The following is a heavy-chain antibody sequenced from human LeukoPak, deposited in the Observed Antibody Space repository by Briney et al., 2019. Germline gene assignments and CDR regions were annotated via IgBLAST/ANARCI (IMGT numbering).Heavy chain of an antibody. CDR2: IYHSGST. CDR3: ARDIGYCSSTSCYARGNFDY. D-gene: IGHD2-2*01. J-gene: IGHJ4*02. V-gene: IGHV4-4*02. Sequence: SETLSLTCAVSGGSISSSYWWTWVRQPPGKGLEWIGEIYHSGSTYYNPSLKSRVTISVDTSKNQFSLKLSSVTAADTAVYYCARDIGYCSSTSCYARGNFDYWGQGTLVTVSS. CDR1: GGSISSSYW.